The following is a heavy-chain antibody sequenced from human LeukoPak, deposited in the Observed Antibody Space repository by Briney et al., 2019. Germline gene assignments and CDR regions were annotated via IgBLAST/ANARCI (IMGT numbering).Heavy chain of an antibody. CDR3: AKDYRDGYTSYYFDY. Sequence: GGSLRLSYAASGFTFSSYGMHWVRQAPGKGLEWVAVISYDGSNKYYADSVKGRFTISRDNSKNTLYLQMNSLRAEDTAVYYCAKDYRDGYTSYYFDYWGQGTLVTVSS. CDR1: GFTFSSYG. J-gene: IGHJ4*02. CDR2: ISYDGSNK. V-gene: IGHV3-30*18. D-gene: IGHD5-24*01.